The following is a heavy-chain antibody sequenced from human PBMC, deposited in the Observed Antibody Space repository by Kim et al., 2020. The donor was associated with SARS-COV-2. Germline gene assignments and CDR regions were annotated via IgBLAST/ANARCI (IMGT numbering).Heavy chain of an antibody. V-gene: IGHV4-30-2*01. CDR2: IYDSGTT. CDR1: GGSINNVGYS. J-gene: IGHJ6*02. D-gene: IGHD3-16*01. Sequence: SETLSLTCAVSGGSINNVGYSWSWIRQLPGMGLEWIGYIYDSGTTYYSPSLKSRVTISLDRSRTQFFLNLNSVTAADTAVYYCARGSYAAGMDVGGQG. CDR3: ARGSYAAGMDV.